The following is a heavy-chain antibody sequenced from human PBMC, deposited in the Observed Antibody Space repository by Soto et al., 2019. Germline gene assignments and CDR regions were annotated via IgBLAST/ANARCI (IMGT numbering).Heavy chain of an antibody. V-gene: IGHV4-59*01. Sequence: SETLSLTCAVYGGSFSGYYWSCIRQPPGKGLEWIGYMYNSGSTVYNPSFKSRVTISVDTSKNQFSLKLNSVTAADTAVYYCARDLWGYCGTDCYPLDVWGQGTTVTVSS. CDR2: MYNSGST. J-gene: IGHJ6*02. CDR3: ARDLWGYCGTDCYPLDV. D-gene: IGHD2-21*02. CDR1: GGSFSGYY.